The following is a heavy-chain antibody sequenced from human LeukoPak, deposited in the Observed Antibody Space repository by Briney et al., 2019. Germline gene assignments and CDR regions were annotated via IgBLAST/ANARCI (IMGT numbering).Heavy chain of an antibody. Sequence: ASVKVSCKASGYTFTGYYMHWVRQAPGQGLEWMGWINPNSGGTNYAQKFQGRVTMTRDTSISTAYMELSRLRSDDTAVYYCARATTKPPYNWFDPWGQGTLVTVSS. CDR2: INPNSGGT. V-gene: IGHV1-2*02. D-gene: IGHD1-26*01. J-gene: IGHJ5*02. CDR3: ARATTKPPYNWFDP. CDR1: GYTFTGYY.